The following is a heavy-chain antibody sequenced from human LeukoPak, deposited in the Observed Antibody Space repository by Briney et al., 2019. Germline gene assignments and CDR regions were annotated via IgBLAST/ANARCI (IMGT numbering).Heavy chain of an antibody. D-gene: IGHD3-10*01. CDR1: GGSISSYY. Sequence: SETLSLTCTVSGGSISSYYWSWIRQPAGKGLEWIGRIYTSGSTNYNPSLKSRVTMSVDTSKNQFSLKLSSVTAADTAVYYCARVAKHFRGGLSFYYMDVWGKGTTVTISS. V-gene: IGHV4-4*07. CDR2: IYTSGST. CDR3: ARVAKHFRGGLSFYYMDV. J-gene: IGHJ6*03.